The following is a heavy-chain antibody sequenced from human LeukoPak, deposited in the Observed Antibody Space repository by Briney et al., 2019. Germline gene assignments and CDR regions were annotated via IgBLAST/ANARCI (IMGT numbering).Heavy chain of an antibody. J-gene: IGHJ4*02. D-gene: IGHD3-22*01. CDR1: GGSFSGYY. V-gene: IGHV4-34*01. Sequence: SETLSLTCAVYGGSFSGYYWSWIRQPPGKGLEWIGEINHSGSTNYNPSLKSRVTISVDTSKNQFSLKLSSVTAADTAVYYCAGSGYCYYFDYWGQGTLVTVSS. CDR2: INHSGST. CDR3: AGSGYCYYFDY.